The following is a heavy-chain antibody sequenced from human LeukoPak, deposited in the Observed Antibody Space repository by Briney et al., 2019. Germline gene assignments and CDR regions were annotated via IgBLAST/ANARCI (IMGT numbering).Heavy chain of an antibody. CDR2: ISTSGSTI. CDR3: ARRGYYDSSGYLFDY. D-gene: IGHD3-22*01. CDR1: GFTFSSYE. J-gene: IGHJ4*02. Sequence: GGSLRLSCAASGFTFSSYEMNWVRRAPGKGLEWVSYISTSGSTIYHADSVKGRFTISRNNAKNSLFLQMNSLRAEDTAVYYCARRGYYDSSGYLFDYWGQGTLVTVSS. V-gene: IGHV3-48*03.